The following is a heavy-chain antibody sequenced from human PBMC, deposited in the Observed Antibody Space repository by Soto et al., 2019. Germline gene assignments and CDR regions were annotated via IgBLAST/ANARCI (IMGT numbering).Heavy chain of an antibody. CDR2: IKEDGSEK. Sequence: EVQLVESGGGLVQPGGSLRLSCGVSGFTFGRHWMSWVRQAPGKGLEWVANIKEDGSEKNTVDSLKGRFTISRDNARNSVYLQMSSLRAEDTAVYYCARVENSFGGMDVWGKGTNVIVSA. CDR3: ARVENSFGGMDV. J-gene: IGHJ6*04. V-gene: IGHV3-7*05. CDR1: GFTFGRHW. D-gene: IGHD3-16*01.